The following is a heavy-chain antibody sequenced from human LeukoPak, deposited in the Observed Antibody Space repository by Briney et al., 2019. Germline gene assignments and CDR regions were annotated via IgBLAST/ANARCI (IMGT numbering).Heavy chain of an antibody. CDR3: AREARESSSWLT. V-gene: IGHV4-34*01. D-gene: IGHD6-13*01. CDR2: INHSGST. CDR1: GGSFSGYY. Sequence: SETLSLTCAVYGGSFSGYYWSWIRQPPGKGLEWIGEINHSGSTNYNPSLKGRVTISVDTSKNQFSLKLSSVTAADTAVYYCAREARESSSWLTWGQGTLVTVSS. J-gene: IGHJ5*02.